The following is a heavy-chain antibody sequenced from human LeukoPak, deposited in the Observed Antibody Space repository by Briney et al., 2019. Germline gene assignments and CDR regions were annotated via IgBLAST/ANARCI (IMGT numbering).Heavy chain of an antibody. Sequence: GGSLRLSCAASGFTFSSFAMSWVRQAPEKGLEWGSAVRVSGDISYYADSVKGRFTISRDNSKNTLYLQMNSLRAEDTALYYCAKRSRTVTTIDSWGRGTLVTVSS. CDR2: VRVSGDIS. D-gene: IGHD4-11*01. J-gene: IGHJ4*02. CDR3: AKRSRTVTTIDS. V-gene: IGHV3-23*01. CDR1: GFTFSSFA.